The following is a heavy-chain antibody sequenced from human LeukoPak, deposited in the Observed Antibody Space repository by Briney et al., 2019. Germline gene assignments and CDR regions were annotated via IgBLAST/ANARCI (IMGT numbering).Heavy chain of an antibody. CDR1: GGTFSSYA. Sequence: ASVKVSCKASGGTFSSYAISWVRQAPGQGLEWMGGIIPIFGTANYAQKFQGRVTITADESTSTAYMELSSLRSEDTAVYYCARVKQGSFDRLLPLDYWGQGTLVTVSS. J-gene: IGHJ4*02. CDR2: IIPIFGTA. V-gene: IGHV1-69*13. CDR3: ARVKQGSFDRLLPLDY. D-gene: IGHD3-9*01.